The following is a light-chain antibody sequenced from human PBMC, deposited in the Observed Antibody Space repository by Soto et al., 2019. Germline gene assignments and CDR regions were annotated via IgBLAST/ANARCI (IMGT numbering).Light chain of an antibody. CDR1: QSISSW. CDR2: KAS. CDR3: QQYNSYSPLT. V-gene: IGKV1-5*03. Sequence: DIQMTQSPSTLSASVGDRVTITCRASQSISSWLAWYQQKPGKAPKLLIYKASGLDSGVPSRFSGSGSGTDFTLTISSLQPDDFATYYCQQYNSYSPLTLGGGTKVDIK. J-gene: IGKJ4*01.